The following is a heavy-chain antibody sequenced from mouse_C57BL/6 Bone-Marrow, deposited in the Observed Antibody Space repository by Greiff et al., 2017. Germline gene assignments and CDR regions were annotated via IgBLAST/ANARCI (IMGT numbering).Heavy chain of an antibody. CDR2: VYPYNGGT. CDR3: ATDSSGYYYAMDY. V-gene: IGHV1-36*01. Sequence: VQLQQSGPVLVKPGPSVKISCKASGFTFTDYYMHWVKQSHGKSLEWIGLVYPYNGGTSYNQKFKGKATLTVDTSSSTAYIELNSLTSEDSAVYYCATDSSGYYYAMDYWGQGTSVTVSS. J-gene: IGHJ4*01. CDR1: GFTFTDYY. D-gene: IGHD3-2*02.